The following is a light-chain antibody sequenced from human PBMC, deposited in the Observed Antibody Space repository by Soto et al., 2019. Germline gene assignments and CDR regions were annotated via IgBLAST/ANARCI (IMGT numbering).Light chain of an antibody. CDR2: GAS. Sequence: EIVLTQSPVTLSLSSGERATLSCRASQSVSSSYLAWYQQKPGQAPRLLTYGASSRATGIPDRFSGSGSGTDFILTISRLESEDFAMYYCQQYGSSPGTFGQGTKVEIK. V-gene: IGKV3-20*01. CDR3: QQYGSSPGT. CDR1: QSVSSSY. J-gene: IGKJ1*01.